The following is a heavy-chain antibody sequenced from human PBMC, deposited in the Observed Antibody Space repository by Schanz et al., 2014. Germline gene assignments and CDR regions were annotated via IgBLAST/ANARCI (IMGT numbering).Heavy chain of an antibody. J-gene: IGHJ4*02. CDR1: GYTFTSDS. CDR2: VNPSVRGT. D-gene: IGHD3-22*01. Sequence: QVQLVQSGAEVKKPGASVKVSCKASGYTFTSDSMHWVRQAPGQGLEWMGIVNPSVRGTHFAREFQGRVTVTSDTSTSTVYMELSGLRSEDTAVYYCAGAFDSSGYYFDYWGQGTLVIVSS. CDR3: AGAFDSSGYYFDY. V-gene: IGHV1-46*03.